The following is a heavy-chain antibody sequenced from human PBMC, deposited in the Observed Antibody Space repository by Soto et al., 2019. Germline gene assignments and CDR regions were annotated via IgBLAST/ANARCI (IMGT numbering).Heavy chain of an antibody. CDR1: GYTFTSYG. J-gene: IGHJ6*03. CDR3: ARVLDDFWSGYYTGDYYYMDV. D-gene: IGHD3-3*01. CDR2: ISAYNGDT. V-gene: IGHV1-18*01. Sequence: ASVKVSCKASGYTFTSYGISWVRQAPGQGLEWMGWISAYNGDTNYAQKLQGRVTMTTDTSTSTAYMELRSLRSDDTAVYYCARVLDDFWSGYYTGDYYYMDVWGKGTTVTVSS.